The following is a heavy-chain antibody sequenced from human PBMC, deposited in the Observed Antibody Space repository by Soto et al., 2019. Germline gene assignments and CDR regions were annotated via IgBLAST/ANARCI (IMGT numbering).Heavy chain of an antibody. D-gene: IGHD3-22*01. J-gene: IGHJ4*02. CDR2: IYYSGST. CDR1: GASISSYY. CDR3: ARDTYYYDSPYYFDY. Sequence: SETLSLTCTVSGASISSYYWSWIRQPPGKGLEWIGYIYYSGSTNYNPSLKSRVTISVDTSKNQFSLKLSSVTAADTAVYYRARDTYYYDSPYYFDYWGQGTLVTASS. V-gene: IGHV4-59*01.